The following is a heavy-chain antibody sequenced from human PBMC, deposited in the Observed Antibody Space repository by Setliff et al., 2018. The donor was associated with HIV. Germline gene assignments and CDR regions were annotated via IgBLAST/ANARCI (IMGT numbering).Heavy chain of an antibody. D-gene: IGHD2-2*02. J-gene: IGHJ5*02. V-gene: IGHV4-34*01. CDR2: IHYNGRT. CDR3: ARYTSKVDWFDP. CDR1: GGSFNNYY. Sequence: PSETLSLTCAVYGGSFNNYYWTWIRQPPGKGLEWIAIIHYNGRTYYDPSLKSRVTIFVATSKTQFYLKLRSVTASDTAVYYCARYTSKVDWFDPWGQGTLVTVSS.